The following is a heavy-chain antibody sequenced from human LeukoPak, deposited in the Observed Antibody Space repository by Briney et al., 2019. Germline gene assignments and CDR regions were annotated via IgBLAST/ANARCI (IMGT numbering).Heavy chain of an antibody. CDR3: AREGLGRRSRAYYYMDV. D-gene: IGHD6-13*01. CDR2: INWNGGST. V-gene: IGHV3-20*01. Sequence: GGSLRLSCAASGFTFDDYGMSWARQAPGKGLEWVSGINWNGGSTGYADSVKGRFTISRDNAKNSLYLQMNSLRAEDTALYHCAREGLGRRSRAYYYMDVWGKGTTVTLSS. J-gene: IGHJ6*03. CDR1: GFTFDDYG.